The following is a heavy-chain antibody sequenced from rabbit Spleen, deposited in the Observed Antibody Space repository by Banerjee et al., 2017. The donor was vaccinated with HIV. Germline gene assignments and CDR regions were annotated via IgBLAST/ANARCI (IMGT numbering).Heavy chain of an antibody. CDR1: GVSFSGSSY. D-gene: IGHD8-1*01. V-gene: IGHV1S45*01. Sequence: QEQLVESGGGLVQPEGSLTLTCTASGVSFSGSSYMCWVRQAPGKGLEWIACIYTGNGDTYYASWAKGRFTISKTSSTTVTLQMTSLTVADTATYFCARDTGSSFSSYGMDLWGPGTLVTVS. CDR3: ARDTGSSFSSYGMDL. J-gene: IGHJ6*01. CDR2: IYTGNGDT.